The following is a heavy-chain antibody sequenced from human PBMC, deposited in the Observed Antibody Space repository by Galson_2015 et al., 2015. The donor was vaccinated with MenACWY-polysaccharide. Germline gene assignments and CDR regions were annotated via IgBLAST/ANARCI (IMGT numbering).Heavy chain of an antibody. CDR2: MSSNGGA. Sequence: ETLSLTCTVSGASVSSTTDYWSWLRQPPGKGLEWIGFMSSNGGANRNPSLKSRVTISVDTSKNQFSLRLNSVTAADTAMYYCAREPTYSGSFGWFDSWGQGTLVTVSP. J-gene: IGHJ5*01. CDR3: AREPTYSGSFGWFDS. V-gene: IGHV4-61*01. CDR1: GASVSSTTDY. D-gene: IGHD1-26*01.